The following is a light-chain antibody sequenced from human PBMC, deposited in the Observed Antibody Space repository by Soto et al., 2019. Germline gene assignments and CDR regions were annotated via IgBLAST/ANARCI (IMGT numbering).Light chain of an antibody. CDR1: RSNIGNDY. CDR2: DNN. V-gene: IGLV1-51*01. CDR3: ATWDSSLSAVV. Sequence: QSVLTQPPSVSAAPGQKVTISCSGSRSNIGNDYVSWYQLLPGRAPKLLIYDNNKRPSAIPDRFSGSKFGTSATLGISVVQPGDEADYYCATWDSSLSAVVFSGGTKLTVL. J-gene: IGLJ3*02.